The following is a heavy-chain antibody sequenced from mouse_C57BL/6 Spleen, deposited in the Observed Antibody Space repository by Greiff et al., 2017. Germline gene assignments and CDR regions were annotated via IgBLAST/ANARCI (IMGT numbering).Heavy chain of an antibody. CDR3: ARGGSRYYAMGY. CDR2: IHPNSGST. D-gene: IGHD1-1*01. Sequence: QVQLQQPGAELVKPGASVKLSCKASGYTFTSYWMHWVKQRPGQGLEWIGMIHPNSGSTNYNEKFKSKATLTVDKSSSTAYMQLSSLTSEDSAVYYCARGGSRYYAMGYWGQGTSVTVAS. J-gene: IGHJ4*01. V-gene: IGHV1-64*01. CDR1: GYTFTSYW.